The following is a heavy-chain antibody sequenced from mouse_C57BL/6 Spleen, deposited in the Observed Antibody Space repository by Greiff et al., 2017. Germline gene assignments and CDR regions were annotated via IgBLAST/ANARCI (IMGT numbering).Heavy chain of an antibody. CDR2: IYPVSGST. CDR1: GYTFTSYW. D-gene: IGHD2-5*01. V-gene: IGHV1-55*01. J-gene: IGHJ2*01. CDR3: ASAYYSNPDYYFDY. Sequence: VQLQQPGAELVKPGASVKMSCKASGYTFTSYWITWVKQRPGQGLEWIGDIYPVSGSTNYNEKFKSKATLTVDTSSSTAYMQLSSLTSEDSAVYYGASAYYSNPDYYFDYWGQGTTLTVSS.